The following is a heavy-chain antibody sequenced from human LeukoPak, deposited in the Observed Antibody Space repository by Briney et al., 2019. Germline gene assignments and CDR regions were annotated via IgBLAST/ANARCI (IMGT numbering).Heavy chain of an antibody. V-gene: IGHV3-23*01. Sequence: PGGSLRLSCAASGLTFSNLAMNWVRHAPGKGLEWVSSISNNGVTTYYADSVKGRFTISRDNSKSTLYLHMDSLRTEDTAVYYCAKMPSTEVYYFCYMDVWGKGTTVIVSS. J-gene: IGHJ6*03. CDR3: AKMPSTEVYYFCYMDV. CDR2: ISNNGVTT. CDR1: GLTFSNLA. D-gene: IGHD1-14*01.